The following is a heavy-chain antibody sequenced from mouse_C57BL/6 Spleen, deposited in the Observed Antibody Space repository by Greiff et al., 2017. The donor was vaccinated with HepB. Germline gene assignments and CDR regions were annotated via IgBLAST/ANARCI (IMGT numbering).Heavy chain of an antibody. CDR3: ARHDYDYDGAMDY. Sequence: EVMLVESGGGLVKPGGSLKLSCAASGFTFSSYTMSWVRQTPEKRLEWVATISGGGGNTYYPESVKGRFTISRDNAKNTLYLQMSSLRSEDTALYYCARHDYDYDGAMDYWGQGTSVTVSS. V-gene: IGHV5-9*01. D-gene: IGHD2-4*01. CDR2: ISGGGGNT. J-gene: IGHJ4*01. CDR1: GFTFSSYT.